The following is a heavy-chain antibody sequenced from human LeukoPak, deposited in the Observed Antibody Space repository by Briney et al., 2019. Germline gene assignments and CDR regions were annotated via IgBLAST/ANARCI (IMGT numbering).Heavy chain of an antibody. CDR1: GGSISSYY. CDR3: ARGTTRPWNAFDI. CDR2: IYYSGST. J-gene: IGHJ3*02. D-gene: IGHD1-1*01. V-gene: IGHV4-59*01. Sequence: SETLSLTCTVSGGSISSYYWSWIRQPPGKGLEWIGYIYYSGSTNYNPSLKSRVTISVDTSKSQFSLKLSSVTAADTAVYYCARGTTRPWNAFDIWGQGTMVTVSS.